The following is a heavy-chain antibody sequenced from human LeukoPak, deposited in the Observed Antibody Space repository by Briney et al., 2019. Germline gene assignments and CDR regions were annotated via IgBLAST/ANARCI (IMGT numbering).Heavy chain of an antibody. J-gene: IGHJ4*02. CDR1: GFTFSSYS. V-gene: IGHV3-48*04. Sequence: GGSLRLSCAASGFTFSSYSMNWVRQAPGKGLEWVSYISSSSSTIYYADSVKGRFTISRDNAKNSLYLQMNSLRAEDTAVYYCARGWGVAGRGFDYWGQGTLVTVSS. CDR3: ARGWGVAGRGFDY. D-gene: IGHD6-19*01. CDR2: ISSSSSTI.